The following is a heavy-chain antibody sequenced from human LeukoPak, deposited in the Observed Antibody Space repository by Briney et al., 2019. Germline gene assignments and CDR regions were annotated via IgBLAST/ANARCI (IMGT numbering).Heavy chain of an antibody. D-gene: IGHD2/OR15-2a*01. V-gene: IGHV4-59*10. CDR3: AILRAFNIFDY. CDR2: VYSSKTT. J-gene: IGHJ4*02. CDR1: GGSFSGYY. Sequence: PSETLSLTCAVYGGSFSGYYWSWIRQPPGKGLEWIGRVYSSKTTNYNPSLESRVTMSVDTSKNQFSLRLSSVTAADTAVYYCAILRAFNIFDYWGPGALVSVSS.